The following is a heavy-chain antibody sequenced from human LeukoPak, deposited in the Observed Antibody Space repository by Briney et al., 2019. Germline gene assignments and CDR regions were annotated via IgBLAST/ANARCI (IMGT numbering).Heavy chain of an antibody. CDR1: GYTFTSYD. D-gene: IGHD3-22*01. CDR3: ARSSATYYYDSSGYVYYMDV. CDR2: MNPNSGNT. V-gene: IGHV1-8*03. J-gene: IGHJ6*03. Sequence: ASVKVSCKSSGYTFTSYDINWVRQATGQGLEWMGWMNPNSGNTGYAQKFQGRVNITRNTSISTAYMELSSLRSEDTAVYYCARSSATYYYDSSGYVYYMDVWGKGTTVTVSS.